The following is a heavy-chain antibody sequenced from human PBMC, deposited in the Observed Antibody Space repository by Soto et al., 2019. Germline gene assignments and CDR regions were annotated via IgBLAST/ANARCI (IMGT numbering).Heavy chain of an antibody. CDR1: GFTFSSYS. CDR3: ARDPHGTIPMDV. CDR2: ISSSSSYI. J-gene: IGHJ6*02. Sequence: GGSLRLSCAASGFTFSSYSMNWLRQAPGKGLEWVSSISSSSSYIYYADSVKGRFTISRDNAKNSLYLQMNSLRAEDTAVYYCARDPHGTIPMDVWGQGTTVTVSS. V-gene: IGHV3-21*01. D-gene: IGHD3-3*01.